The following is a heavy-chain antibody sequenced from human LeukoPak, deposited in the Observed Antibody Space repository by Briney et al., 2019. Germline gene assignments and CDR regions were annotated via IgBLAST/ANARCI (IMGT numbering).Heavy chain of an antibody. CDR1: GGSISSYY. Sequence: PSETLSLTCSVSGGSISSYYWSWIRQPPGKGLEWIGYIHYSGGTNYNPSLKSRVTTSVDTSKNQFYLKLTSVTAADTAVYYCARVGSGNFDYWGQGTLVTVSS. D-gene: IGHD1-1*01. CDR3: ARVGSGNFDY. V-gene: IGHV4-59*01. J-gene: IGHJ4*02. CDR2: IHYSGGT.